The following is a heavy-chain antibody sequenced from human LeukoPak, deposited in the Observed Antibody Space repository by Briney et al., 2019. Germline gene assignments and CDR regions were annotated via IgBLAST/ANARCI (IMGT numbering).Heavy chain of an antibody. CDR2: ISGGGGST. D-gene: IGHD3-9*01. J-gene: IGHJ4*02. CDR3: VKFNDILTGYFDY. V-gene: IGHV3-23*01. Sequence: GGSLRLSCAASGFTFSSYAMSWVRQSPGKGLEWVSAISGGGGSTYYAYYTDSVKGRFTISRDNSKNTLYLQMNSLRAEDTAVYFCVKFNDILTGYFDYWGQGTLVPVSS. CDR1: GFTFSSYA.